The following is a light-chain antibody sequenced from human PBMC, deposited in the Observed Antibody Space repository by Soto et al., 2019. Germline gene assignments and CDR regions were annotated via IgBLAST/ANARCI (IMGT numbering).Light chain of an antibody. Sequence: EIVLTQSPATLSLSPGERATLSCRASQSVSSYLAWYQQKPGQAPRLLIYDASNRATGIPARFSGSGSGTDFTLTISSLEPEDFAVYYCQQRSNWLWTFGPWNKVEIK. CDR3: QQRSNWLWT. J-gene: IGKJ1*01. CDR2: DAS. CDR1: QSVSSY. V-gene: IGKV3-11*01.